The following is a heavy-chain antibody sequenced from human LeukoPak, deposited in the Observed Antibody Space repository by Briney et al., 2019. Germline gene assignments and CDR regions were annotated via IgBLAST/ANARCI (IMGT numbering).Heavy chain of an antibody. D-gene: IGHD3-3*01. CDR2: VHYSGTTGTT. Sequence: SETLSLTCTVSGGSISRSNYYWGWIRQPPGKGLEWIASVHYSGTTGTTYYSPSLKSRVTISVDTSKNQFSLRLNSVTAADTAVYYCVSPGGVLEWLNYGYWGQGTLVIVSS. CDR3: VSPGGVLEWLNYGY. J-gene: IGHJ4*02. V-gene: IGHV4-39*01. CDR1: GGSISRSNYY.